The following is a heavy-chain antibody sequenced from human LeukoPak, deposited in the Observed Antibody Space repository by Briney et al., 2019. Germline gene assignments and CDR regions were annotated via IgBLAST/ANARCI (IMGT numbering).Heavy chain of an antibody. J-gene: IGHJ4*02. CDR2: IIPIFGTA. V-gene: IGHV1-69*13. D-gene: IGHD6-13*01. CDR3: ATRIAAAGTSSTVREFDY. Sequence: SVKVSCKASGGTFSSYASSWLRQAPGQGLEWMGGIIPIFGTANYAQKFQGRVTITADESTSTAYMELSSLRSEDTAVYYCATRIAAAGTSSTVREFDYWGQGTLVTVSS. CDR1: GGTFSSYA.